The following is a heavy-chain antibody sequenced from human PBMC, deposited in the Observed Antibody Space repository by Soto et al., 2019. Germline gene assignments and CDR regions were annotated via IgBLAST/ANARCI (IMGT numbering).Heavy chain of an antibody. V-gene: IGHV1-69*06. CDR2: IIPIFGTA. CDR3: AREVGELTAKGFDY. CDR1: GGTFSSYA. D-gene: IGHD2-21*02. Sequence: QVPLVQSGAEVKKPGSSVKVSCKASGGTFSSYAISWVRQAPGQGLEWMGGIIPIFGTANYAQQFQGRVTITADKSTSTAYMELSSLRSEDTAVYYCAREVGELTAKGFDYWGQGTLVTVSS. J-gene: IGHJ4*02.